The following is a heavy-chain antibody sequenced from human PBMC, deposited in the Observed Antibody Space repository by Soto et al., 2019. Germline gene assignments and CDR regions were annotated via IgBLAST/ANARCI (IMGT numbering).Heavy chain of an antibody. D-gene: IGHD3-22*01. V-gene: IGHV3-23*01. J-gene: IGHJ6*02. CDR2: ISGSGGST. Sequence: GGSLRLSCAASGFTFSSYAMSWVRQAPGKGLEWVSAISGSGGSTYYADSVKGRFTFSRDNSKNTLYLQMNSLRAEDTAVYYCAKLPPDYYDSPMDVWGQGTTVTVSS. CDR1: GFTFSSYA. CDR3: AKLPPDYYDSPMDV.